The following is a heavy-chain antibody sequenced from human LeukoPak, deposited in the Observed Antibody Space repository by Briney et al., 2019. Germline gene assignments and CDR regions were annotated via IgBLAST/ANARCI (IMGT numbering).Heavy chain of an antibody. CDR1: GFLLTDYG. CDR3: AKDRSNTWSFDC. Sequence: GGSLRLSCAASGFLLTDYGMHWVRQAPGKGLEWLSMISYDESDKFYADSVRGRFTISRDTSRNTLYLQMYSLRVEDTAVYFCAKDRSNTWSFDCWGQGTLVTVSS. CDR2: ISYDESDK. V-gene: IGHV3-30*18. D-gene: IGHD6-13*01. J-gene: IGHJ4*02.